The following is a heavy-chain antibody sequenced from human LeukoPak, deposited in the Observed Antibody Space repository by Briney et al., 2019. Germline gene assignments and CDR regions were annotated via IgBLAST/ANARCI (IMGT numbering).Heavy chain of an antibody. Sequence: GGSLRLSCAASGFTFSSYSMNWVRQAPGKGLEWVSSISSSSSYIYYADSVKGRFTIARDNAKNSVYLEMNSLRADDTAVYYCARSARLMKGVVEVTALDDWGQGTLVTVSS. V-gene: IGHV3-21*01. D-gene: IGHD3-3*01. CDR3: ARSARLMKGVVEVTALDD. CDR2: ISSSSSYI. CDR1: GFTFSSYS. J-gene: IGHJ4*02.